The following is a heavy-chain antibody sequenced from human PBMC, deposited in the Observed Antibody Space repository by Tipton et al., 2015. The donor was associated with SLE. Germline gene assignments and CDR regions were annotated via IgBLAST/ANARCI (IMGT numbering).Heavy chain of an antibody. V-gene: IGHV3-9*01. CDR1: GFTFDDYA. J-gene: IGHJ2*01. CDR3: AKETVSGIAARGWYFDL. D-gene: IGHD6-6*01. CDR2: IRWNSGSI. Sequence: SLRLSCAVSGFTFDDYAMHWVRQAPGKGLEWVSGIRWNSGSIGYADSVKGRFTISRDNAKNSLYLEMNSLRAEDTALYYCAKETVSGIAARGWYFDLWGRGTLVTVSS.